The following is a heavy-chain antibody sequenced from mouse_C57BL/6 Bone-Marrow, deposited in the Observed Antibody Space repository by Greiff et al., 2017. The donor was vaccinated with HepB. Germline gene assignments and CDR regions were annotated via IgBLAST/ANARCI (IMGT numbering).Heavy chain of an antibody. Sequence: VQLQQPGAELVMPGASVKLSCKASGYTFTSYWMHWVKQRPGQGLEWIGEIDPSDSYTNYNQKFKGKSTLTVDKSSSTAYMQLSSLTSEDSAVYYCARDLYGSSYSFDYWGQGTTLTVSS. CDR3: ARDLYGSSYSFDY. CDR2: IDPSDSYT. D-gene: IGHD1-1*01. CDR1: GYTFTSYW. V-gene: IGHV1-69*01. J-gene: IGHJ2*01.